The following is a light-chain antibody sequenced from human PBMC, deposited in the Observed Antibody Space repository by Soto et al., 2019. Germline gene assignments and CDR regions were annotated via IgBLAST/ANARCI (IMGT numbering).Light chain of an antibody. Sequence: QAVVAQPASVSGSPGQSITISCTGTSSDVGGYKYVSWYQQHPGKAPKLMIFEVSSRPSGVSNRFSGSKSGNTASLTISGLQAEDGADYYCSSYTSSSPCVFGTGTKVTVL. J-gene: IGLJ1*01. CDR2: EVS. CDR3: SSYTSSSPCV. CDR1: SSDVGGYKY. V-gene: IGLV2-14*01.